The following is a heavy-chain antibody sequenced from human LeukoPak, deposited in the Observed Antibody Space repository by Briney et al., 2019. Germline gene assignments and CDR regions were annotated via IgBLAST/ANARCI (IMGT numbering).Heavy chain of an antibody. J-gene: IGHJ4*02. V-gene: IGHV3-23*01. CDR1: GFTFNSYA. Sequence: PGGSLRLSCAASGFTFNSYAMSWVRQAPGKGLEWVSAISGSGGSTYYADSVKGRFTISRDNSKNTLYLQMNSLRAEDTAVYYCAKTPDIVVVVAATLFDYWGQGTLVTVSS. CDR3: AKTPDIVVVVAATLFDY. D-gene: IGHD2-15*01. CDR2: ISGSGGST.